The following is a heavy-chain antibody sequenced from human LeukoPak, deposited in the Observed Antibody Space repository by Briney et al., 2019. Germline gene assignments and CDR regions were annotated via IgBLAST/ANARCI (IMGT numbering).Heavy chain of an antibody. V-gene: IGHV3-74*01. J-gene: IGHJ4*02. Sequence: GGSLRLACAASGYTLSRYWMHSVRQGPGKGLAWDSRINEDGSSTSYAESVSGRFTISRDNAKNTVYLQMNSLRAEDAAVYYCTTDIFGARHSWGRGTLVSVPS. CDR1: GYTLSRYW. CDR2: INEDGSST. D-gene: IGHD3-10*01. CDR3: TTDIFGARHS.